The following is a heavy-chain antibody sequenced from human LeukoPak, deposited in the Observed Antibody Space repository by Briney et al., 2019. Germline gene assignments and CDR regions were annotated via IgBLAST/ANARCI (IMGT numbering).Heavy chain of an antibody. Sequence: PGRSLRLSCAASGFTFSSYAMHWVRQAPGKGLEWVSGINWNGGSTGYADSVKGRFTISRDNAKNSLYLQMNSLRAEDTALYHCARVKTGDRSPGDYYFDYWGQGTLVTVSS. CDR3: ARVKTGDRSPGDYYFDY. V-gene: IGHV3-20*01. D-gene: IGHD1-1*01. CDR2: INWNGGST. CDR1: GFTFSSYA. J-gene: IGHJ4*02.